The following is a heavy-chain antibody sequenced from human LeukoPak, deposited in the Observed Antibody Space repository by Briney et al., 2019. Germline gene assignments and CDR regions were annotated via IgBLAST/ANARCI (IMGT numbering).Heavy chain of an antibody. D-gene: IGHD3-10*01. CDR3: ARSDGYGLVGI. Sequence: SETLSLTCRVSGVSISSGSNYWGWIRQPPGKTLEWIGSIYSSGSTYYNSSLKSRVIILIDTAKNHFSLNLSSVTAADAAVYYCARSDGYGLVGIWGQGTMVTVSS. CDR2: IYSSGST. CDR1: GVSISSGSNY. J-gene: IGHJ3*02. V-gene: IGHV4-39*07.